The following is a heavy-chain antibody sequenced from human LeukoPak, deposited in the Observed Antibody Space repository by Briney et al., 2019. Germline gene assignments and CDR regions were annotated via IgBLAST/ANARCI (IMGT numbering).Heavy chain of an antibody. J-gene: IGHJ4*02. V-gene: IGHV4-61*01. Sequence: SETLSPTCTVSGGSVSSGSYYWSWIRQHPGKGLKWIGYIYYSGSTNYNPSLKSRVTISVDTSKNQFPLKLSSVTAADTAVYYCVYSSGWYYFDYWGQGTLVTVSS. D-gene: IGHD6-19*01. CDR2: IYYSGST. CDR3: VYSSGWYYFDY. CDR1: GGSVSSGSYY.